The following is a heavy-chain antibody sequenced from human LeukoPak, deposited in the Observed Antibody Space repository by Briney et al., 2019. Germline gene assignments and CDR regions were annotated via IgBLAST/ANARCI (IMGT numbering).Heavy chain of an antibody. J-gene: IGHJ4*02. V-gene: IGHV3-30-3*01. Sequence: GGSLRLSCAASGFTFRNYVIHWVRQAPGKGLEWVAVTSSDLNVKLYADSVKGRFTISRDNSRSTLYLQMNSLRPEDTAIYYCAREGYYGSGSPPSSYFDYWGQGTLVTVSS. CDR1: GFTFRNYV. D-gene: IGHD3-10*01. CDR2: TSSDLNVK. CDR3: AREGYYGSGSPPSSYFDY.